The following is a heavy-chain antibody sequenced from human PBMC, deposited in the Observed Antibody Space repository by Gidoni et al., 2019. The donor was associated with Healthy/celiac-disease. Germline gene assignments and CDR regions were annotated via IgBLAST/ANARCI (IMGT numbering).Heavy chain of an antibody. D-gene: IGHD3-3*01. Sequence: QVQLQESGPGLVKPSATLSLTCAVSGYSISSGYYWGWIRQPPGKGLEWIGSIYHSGSTYYNPSLKSRVTISVDTSKNQFSLKLSSVTAADTAVYYCARDTVDYDFWSGYSPFDYWGQGTLVTVSS. CDR2: IYHSGST. CDR3: ARDTVDYDFWSGYSPFDY. J-gene: IGHJ4*02. CDR1: GYSISSGYY. V-gene: IGHV4-38-2*02.